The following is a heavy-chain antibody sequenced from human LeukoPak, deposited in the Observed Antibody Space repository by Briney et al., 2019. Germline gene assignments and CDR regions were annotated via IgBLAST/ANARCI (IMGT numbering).Heavy chain of an antibody. CDR2: IYPDDSDT. CDR3: ARRGYYDGGGYYYDF. J-gene: IGHJ4*02. CDR1: GYSFTNYW. D-gene: IGHD3-22*01. Sequence: GESLKISCKGSGYSFTNYWIGWVRQMPGKGLEWMGIIYPDDSDTRYSPSFQGQVTISADKSISTAYLQWSSLKASDTAMYYCARRGYYDGGGYYYDFWGQGTLVTVSS. V-gene: IGHV5-51*01.